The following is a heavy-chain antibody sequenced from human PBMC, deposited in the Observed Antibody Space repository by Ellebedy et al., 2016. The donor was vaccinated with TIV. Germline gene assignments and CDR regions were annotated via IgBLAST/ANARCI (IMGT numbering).Heavy chain of an antibody. J-gene: IGHJ4*02. D-gene: IGHD6-19*01. Sequence: AASVKVSCKASGYTFTGYYMHWVRQAPGQGLEWMGWINPNSGDTNYAKNFQGRVTMTRDTSISTAYMELSSLRSDDTAVYYCASHSSGWYWGQGTLVTVSS. CDR3: ASHSSGWY. CDR2: INPNSGDT. CDR1: GYTFTGYY. V-gene: IGHV1-2*02.